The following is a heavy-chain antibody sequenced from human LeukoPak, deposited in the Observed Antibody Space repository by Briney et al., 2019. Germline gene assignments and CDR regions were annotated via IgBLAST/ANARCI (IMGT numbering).Heavy chain of an antibody. J-gene: IGHJ4*02. CDR2: ISAYNGNT. CDR1: GYTFTSYG. V-gene: IGHV1-18*01. CDR3: ATGPPHLIYDSSGVGGG. D-gene: IGHD3-22*01. Sequence: GASVKVSCKASGYTFTSYGISWVRQAPGQGLEWMGWISAYNGNTNYAQKFQGRVTMTEDTSTDTAYMELSSLRSEDTAVYYCATGPPHLIYDSSGVGGGWGQGTLVTVSS.